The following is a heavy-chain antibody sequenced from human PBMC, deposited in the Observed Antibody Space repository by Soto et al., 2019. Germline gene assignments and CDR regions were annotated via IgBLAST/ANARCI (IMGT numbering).Heavy chain of an antibody. CDR1: RYTFTNSC. J-gene: IGHJ4*02. Sequence: SSKVSCKAPRYTFTNSCTSWARQAPGQGLERLGWISADTGNTNYAQKLQGRVTMTTDTSTSTAYMELRSLRSDDTAVYYCARDRIAVAGDFDYWGQGTLVTVSS. CDR2: ISADTGNT. V-gene: IGHV1-18*04. D-gene: IGHD6-19*01. CDR3: ARDRIAVAGDFDY.